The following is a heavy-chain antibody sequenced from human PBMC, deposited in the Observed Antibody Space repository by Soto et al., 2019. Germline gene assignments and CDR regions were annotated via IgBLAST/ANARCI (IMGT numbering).Heavy chain of an antibody. D-gene: IGHD4-17*01. CDR1: GGYISSSSYY. CDR3: ARTTVTTFDDYFDY. Sequence: SETLSLTCTVSGGYISSSSYYWGWIRQPPGKGLEWIGSIYYSGSTYYNPSPKSRVTISVDTSKNQFSLKLSSVTAADTAVYYCARTTVTTFDDYFDYWGQGALVTVSS. J-gene: IGHJ4*02. V-gene: IGHV4-39*01. CDR2: IYYSGST.